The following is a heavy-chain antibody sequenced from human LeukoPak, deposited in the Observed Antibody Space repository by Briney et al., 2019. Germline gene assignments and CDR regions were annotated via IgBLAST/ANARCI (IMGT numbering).Heavy chain of an antibody. CDR3: ARAWGYSSSSVGY. CDR1: GYTFTSYD. J-gene: IGHJ4*02. D-gene: IGHD6-6*01. CDR2: IIPIFGTA. V-gene: IGHV1-69*13. Sequence: ASVKVSCKASGYTFTSYDISWVRQAPGQGLEWMGGIIPIFGTANYAQKFQGRVTITADESTSTAYMELSSLKSEDTAVYYCARAWGYSSSSVGYWGQGTLVTVSS.